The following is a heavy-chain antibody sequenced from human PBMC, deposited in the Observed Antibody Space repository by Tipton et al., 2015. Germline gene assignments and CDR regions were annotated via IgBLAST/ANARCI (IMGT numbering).Heavy chain of an antibody. D-gene: IGHD4-23*01. V-gene: IGHV4-59*01. CDR3: ARIRGSALRWFDN. J-gene: IGHJ4*02. Sequence: TLSLTCTVSGGSISSEYWSWIRQPPGKGLEWIGYVFYTGSTYYNPSRECRVTISVDTFENQFSLKLSSVTAADTAVYYCARIRGSALRWFDNWGQGTLVTVSS. CDR1: GGSISSEY. CDR2: VFYTGST.